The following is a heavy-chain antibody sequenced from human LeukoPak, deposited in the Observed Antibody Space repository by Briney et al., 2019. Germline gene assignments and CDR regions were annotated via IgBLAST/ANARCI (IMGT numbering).Heavy chain of an antibody. J-gene: IGHJ6*03. D-gene: IGHD2-21*01. V-gene: IGHV1-18*01. Sequence: GASVTVSCKASGYTFTNYRISRVRQAPGEGLEWLGCISAYNGNTNYAQQLQGRVTMTTDTSTSTAYMELRSLRSDDTAVYYCARGLGGAGPFYYMDVWGKGTTVTVSS. CDR1: GYTFTNYR. CDR2: ISAYNGNT. CDR3: ARGLGGAGPFYYMDV.